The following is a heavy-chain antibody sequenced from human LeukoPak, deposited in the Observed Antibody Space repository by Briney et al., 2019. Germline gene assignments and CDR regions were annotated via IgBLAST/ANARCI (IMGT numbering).Heavy chain of an antibody. J-gene: IGHJ4*02. CDR3: ARDLGHYYDSSGYYYYFDY. D-gene: IGHD3-22*01. CDR1: GYTLTELS. V-gene: IGHV1-2*02. Sequence: GASVKVSCKVSGYTLTELSMHWVRQAPGQGLEWMGWINPNSGGTNYAQKFQGRVTMTRDTSISTAYMELSRLRSDDTAVYYCARDLGHYYDSSGYYYYFDYWGQGTLVTVSS. CDR2: INPNSGGT.